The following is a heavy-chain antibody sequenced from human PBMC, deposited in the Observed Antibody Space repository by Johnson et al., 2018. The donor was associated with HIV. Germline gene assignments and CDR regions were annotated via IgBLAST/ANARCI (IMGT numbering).Heavy chain of an antibody. D-gene: IGHD1-26*01. V-gene: IGHV3-11*04. J-gene: IGHJ3*02. CDR3: AKGDGIVGGSDAFDI. CDR2: ISSSGDII. CDR1: GFTFSDYY. Sequence: QMLLVESGGGLVKPGGSLRVSCAASGFTFSDYYMTWIRQAPGKGLEWLSFISSSGDIIRYADSVKGRFTISRDNPKNTLYLQMSSLRAEDTAVYYCAKGDGIVGGSDAFDIWGQGTMVTVSS.